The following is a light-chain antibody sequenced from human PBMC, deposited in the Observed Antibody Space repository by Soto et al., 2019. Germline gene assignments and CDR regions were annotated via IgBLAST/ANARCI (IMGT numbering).Light chain of an antibody. CDR3: HQYATSPFT. Sequence: IVLTQSPGTLSLSPGERATVSCRASETIGRAYFAWYQHRPGRTPRLVLSATSNRAAGIPDRFGGSGSGADFTLTISGVEPEDFAVYYCHQYATSPFT. V-gene: IGKV3-20*01. CDR1: ETIGRAY. CDR2: ATS. J-gene: IGKJ5*01.